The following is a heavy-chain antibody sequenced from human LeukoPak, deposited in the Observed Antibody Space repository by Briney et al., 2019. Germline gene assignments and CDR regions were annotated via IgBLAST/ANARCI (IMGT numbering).Heavy chain of an antibody. CDR1: GGSISSYY. D-gene: IGHD3-22*01. V-gene: IGHV4-4*07. J-gene: IGHJ4*02. CDR3: ARVRYSDSSVLTRKRSYYFDY. CDR2: ISTSGST. Sequence: SETLSLTCTVSGGSISSYYWRCIRPPAGKGLESIGHISTSGSTNYNPSLTRRVTLSLDTSQNPFSLKRSSVTPADTAVYYCARVRYSDSSVLTRKRSYYFDYWGQGTLVTVSS.